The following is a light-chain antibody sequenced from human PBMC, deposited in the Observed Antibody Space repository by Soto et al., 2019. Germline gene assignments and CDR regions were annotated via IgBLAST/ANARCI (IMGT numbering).Light chain of an antibody. CDR3: QVWDSSSDHLNWV. CDR1: NLGRKS. V-gene: IGLV3-21*02. J-gene: IGLJ3*02. CDR2: DVS. Sequence: SYELTQPPSVSVAPGQTARITCGGKNLGRKSVHWYQKKPGQAPVLVVYDVSDRPSGIPERFSGSNSGNTATLTISRVEAGDEADYYCQVWDSSSDHLNWVFGGGTKLTVL.